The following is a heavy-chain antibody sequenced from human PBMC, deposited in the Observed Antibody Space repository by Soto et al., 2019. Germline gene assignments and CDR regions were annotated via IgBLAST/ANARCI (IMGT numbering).Heavy chain of an antibody. CDR3: ARHYDSSSLEYYYYGMDV. CDR2: IYPGDSDT. Sequence: GESLKISCKGSGYSFTSYWIGWVRQMPGKGLEWMGIIYPGDSDTRYSPSFQGQVTISADKSISTAYLQWSSLEASDTAMYYCARHYDSSSLEYYYYGMDVWGQGTTVTVSS. CDR1: GYSFTSYW. D-gene: IGHD3-22*01. J-gene: IGHJ6*02. V-gene: IGHV5-51*01.